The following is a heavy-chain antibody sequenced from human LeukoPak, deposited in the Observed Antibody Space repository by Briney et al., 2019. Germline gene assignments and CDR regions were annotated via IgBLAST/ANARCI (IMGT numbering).Heavy chain of an antibody. CDR3: AREVGVVTAHGIDV. D-gene: IGHD4-23*01. CDR2: IYYSGST. V-gene: IGHV4-39*02. J-gene: IGHJ6*02. CDR1: GGSISSISSNNYH. Sequence: SETLSLTCIVSGGSISSISSNNYHWGWIRQPPGKGLEWIGSIYYSGSTYYNPSLKSRVTISVGTSKNQFSLKLSSVTAADTALYYCAREVGVVTAHGIDVWGQGTTVTVSS.